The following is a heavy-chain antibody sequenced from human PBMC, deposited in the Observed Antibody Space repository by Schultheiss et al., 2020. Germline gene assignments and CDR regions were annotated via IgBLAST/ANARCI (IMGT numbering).Heavy chain of an antibody. CDR2: IKQDGSEK. J-gene: IGHJ4*02. CDR3: ARDIRSYYLDY. D-gene: IGHD2-2*02. CDR1: GFTFVNFA. Sequence: GESLKISCAASGFTFVNFAIHWVRQAPGKGLEWVANIKQDGSEKYYVDSVKGRFSISRDNAKNSLFLQMNSLRAEDTAVYYCARDIRSYYLDYWGQGTLVTVSS. V-gene: IGHV3-7*01.